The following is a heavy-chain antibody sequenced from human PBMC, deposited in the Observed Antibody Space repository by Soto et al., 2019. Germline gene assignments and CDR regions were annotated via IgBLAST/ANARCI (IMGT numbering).Heavy chain of an antibody. CDR2: ISSSSSYI. J-gene: IGHJ4*02. D-gene: IGHD6-6*01. Sequence: GGSLRLSCAASGFTFSTYSMNWVRQAPGKGLEWVSSISSSSSYIYYEDSVKGRFTISRDNAKNSLYLQMNSLRAEDTAVYYCARTTSITTRPGGDYWGQGTLVTVSS. CDR3: ARTTSITTRPGGDY. CDR1: GFTFSTYS. V-gene: IGHV3-21*01.